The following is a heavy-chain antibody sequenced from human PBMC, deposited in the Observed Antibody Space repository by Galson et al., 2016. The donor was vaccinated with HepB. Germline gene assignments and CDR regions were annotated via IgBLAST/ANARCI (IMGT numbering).Heavy chain of an antibody. CDR1: GFTFSLAW. V-gene: IGHV3-15*01. CDR3: IHDWDYNYGMNV. Sequence: SLRLSCAGYGFTFSLAWMNWVRQDPGKGLEWVGRMKSKGGGGTTDFAALVKGRFSITRDDSKNTLYLHMISLTAEDTAVYYCIHDWDYNYGMNVWGQGTTVTVSS. J-gene: IGHJ6*02. CDR2: MKSKGGGGTT. D-gene: IGHD2-21*01.